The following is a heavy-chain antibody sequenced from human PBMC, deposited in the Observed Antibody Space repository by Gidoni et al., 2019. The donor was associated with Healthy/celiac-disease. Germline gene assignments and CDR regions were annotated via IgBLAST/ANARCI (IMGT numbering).Heavy chain of an antibody. D-gene: IGHD1-26*01. CDR3: ARAPRYSGSYFDY. V-gene: IGHV3-64*01. CDR1: GFTFSSYA. J-gene: IGHJ4*02. Sequence: EVQLVESGGGLVQPGGSLRLSCAASGFTFSSYAMHWVRQAPGKGLEYVSAISSNGGSTYYANSVKGRFTISRDNSKNTLYLQMGSLRAEDMAVYYCARAPRYSGSYFDYWGQGTLVTVSS. CDR2: ISSNGGST.